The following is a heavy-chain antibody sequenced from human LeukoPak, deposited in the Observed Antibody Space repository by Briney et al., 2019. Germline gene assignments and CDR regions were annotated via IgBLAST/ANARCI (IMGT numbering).Heavy chain of an antibody. CDR2: INPNSGGT. CDR1: GYTFTGYY. D-gene: IGHD3-16*01. J-gene: IGHJ4*02. V-gene: IGHV1-2*02. Sequence: ASVKVSCKASGYTFTGYYMHWVRQAPGQGLEWMGWINPNSGGTNYAQKFQGRVTMTRDTSISTAYMELSRLRSDDTAVYYCASYDYVWGSYTQAFDYWGQGTLVTVS. CDR3: ASYDYVWGSYTQAFDY.